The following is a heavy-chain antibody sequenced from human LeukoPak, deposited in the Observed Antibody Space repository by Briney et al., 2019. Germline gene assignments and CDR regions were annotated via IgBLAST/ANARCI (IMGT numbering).Heavy chain of an antibody. CDR1: GGTFSSYA. J-gene: IGHJ4*02. V-gene: IGHV1-69*13. D-gene: IGHD2-15*01. Sequence: SVKVSCKASGGTFSSYAISWVRQAPGQGLEWMGGIIPIFGTANYAQRFQGRVTITADESTSTAYMELSSLRSEDTAVYYCARPACSGGSCYAYYFDYWGQGTLVTVSS. CDR2: IIPIFGTA. CDR3: ARPACSGGSCYAYYFDY.